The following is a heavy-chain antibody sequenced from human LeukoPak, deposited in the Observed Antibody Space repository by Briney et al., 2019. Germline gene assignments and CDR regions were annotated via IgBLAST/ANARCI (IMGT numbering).Heavy chain of an antibody. CDR2: IYPGDSDT. Sequence: GESLKISCKGSGYSFTSYWIAWVRQLPGKGLECMGIIYPGDSDTKYSPSFQGQVTISADKSISTAYLQWSSLKASDTAMYYCARHGPGNYVGYWGQGTLVTVSS. D-gene: IGHD6-13*01. CDR1: GYSFTSYW. V-gene: IGHV5-51*01. J-gene: IGHJ4*02. CDR3: ARHGPGNYVGY.